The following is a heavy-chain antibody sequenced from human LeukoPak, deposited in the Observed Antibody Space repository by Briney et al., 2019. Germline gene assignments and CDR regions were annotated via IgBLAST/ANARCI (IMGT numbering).Heavy chain of an antibody. D-gene: IGHD1-26*01. CDR2: IYNSGSS. CDR1: GGSISNKY. CDR3: ARGVGADFDY. J-gene: IGHJ4*02. Sequence: SETLSLTCIVSGGSISNKYWSWIRQTPGKGLEWIGYIYNSGSSNYNPSLESRVTISVDTSKNQFSLKLSSVTAADTAVYYCARGVGADFDYWGQGTLVTVSS. V-gene: IGHV4-59*01.